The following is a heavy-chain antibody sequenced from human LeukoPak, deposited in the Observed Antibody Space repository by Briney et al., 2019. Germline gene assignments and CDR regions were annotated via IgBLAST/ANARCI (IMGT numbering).Heavy chain of an antibody. CDR3: ARGGAIAAVPDI. CDR2: IYPGGST. Sequence: SETLSLTCAVSGGSITSGGYSWGWIRQPPGKGLEWIGCIYPGGSTYYNPSLKSRVTISIDRSKHQFSLELRSVTGADTAMYYCARGGAIAAVPDIWGQGTMVTVSS. V-gene: IGHV4-30-2*01. CDR1: GGSITSGGYS. J-gene: IGHJ3*02. D-gene: IGHD6-13*01.